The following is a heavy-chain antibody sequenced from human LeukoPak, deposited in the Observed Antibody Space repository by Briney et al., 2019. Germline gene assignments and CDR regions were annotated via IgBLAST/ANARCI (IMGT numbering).Heavy chain of an antibody. D-gene: IGHD6-13*01. J-gene: IGHJ6*03. V-gene: IGHV1-46*01. CDR1: GYTFTGYY. CDR2: INPSGGST. CDR3: ARAPIAAAGSYYYYYMDV. Sequence: ASVKVSCKASGYTFTGYYMHWVRQAPGQGLEWMGIINPSGGSTSYAQKFQGRVTMTRDTSTSTVYMELSSLRSEDTAVYYCARAPIAAAGSYYYYYMDVWGKGTTVTVSS.